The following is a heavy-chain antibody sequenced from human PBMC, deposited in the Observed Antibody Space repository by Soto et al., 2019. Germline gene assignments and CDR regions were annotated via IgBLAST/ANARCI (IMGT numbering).Heavy chain of an antibody. J-gene: IGHJ1*01. CDR1: GFTFSSYA. V-gene: IGHV3-30-3*01. CDR2: ISYDGSNK. D-gene: IGHD6-6*01. Sequence: GGSLRLSCAASGFTFSSYAMHWVRQAPGKGLEWVAVISYDGSNKYYADSVKGRFTISRDNSKNTLYLQMNSLRAEDTAVYYCARYARVEELNHAEYFQHWGQGTLVTVSS. CDR3: ARYARVEELNHAEYFQH.